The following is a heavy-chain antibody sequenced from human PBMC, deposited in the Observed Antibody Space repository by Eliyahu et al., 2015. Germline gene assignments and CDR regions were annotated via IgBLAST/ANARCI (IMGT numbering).Heavy chain of an antibody. CDR3: ARDGVDRGYFDY. V-gene: IGHV3-53*01. J-gene: IGHJ4*02. CDR2: IYSGGST. Sequence: VIYSGGSTYYADSVKGRFTISRDNSKNTLYLQMNSLRAEDTAVYYCARDGVDRGYFDYWGQGTLVTVSS. D-gene: IGHD3-3*01.